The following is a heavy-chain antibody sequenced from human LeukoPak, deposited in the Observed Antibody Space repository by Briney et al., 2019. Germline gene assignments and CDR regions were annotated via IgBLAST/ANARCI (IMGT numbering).Heavy chain of an antibody. CDR1: GFTLSSYA. V-gene: IGHV3-23*01. CDR3: AKGVEDSGIYYYYYMDV. CDR2: ISGGGGKT. D-gene: IGHD2-15*01. Sequence: GGSLRLSCAASGFTLSSYAMSWVRQAPGQGLEWVSTISGGGGKTYYADSVKGRFTISRDNSKNTLYLQMNGLRAEDTAVYYCAKGVEDSGIYYYYYMDVWGKGTTVTVSS. J-gene: IGHJ6*03.